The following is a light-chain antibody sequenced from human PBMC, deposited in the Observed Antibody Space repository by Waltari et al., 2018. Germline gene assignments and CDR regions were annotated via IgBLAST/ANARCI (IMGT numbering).Light chain of an antibody. CDR2: EVI. J-gene: IGLJ2*01. CDR3: SSNAAGSSYVV. V-gene: IGLV2-23*02. CDR1: SSDIGSYNF. Sequence: QSALTQPASLSGSPGQSITISCTGTSSDIGSYNFVPWYQQHPAKVPKLIFYEVIKRPAGISERFSGSKSGNTASLTISGLQAEDEADFYCSSNAAGSSYVVFGGGTRLTVL.